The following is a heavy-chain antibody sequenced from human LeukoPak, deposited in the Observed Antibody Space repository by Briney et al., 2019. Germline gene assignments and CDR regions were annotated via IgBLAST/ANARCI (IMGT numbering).Heavy chain of an antibody. CDR3: ARAVSGRFDY. J-gene: IGHJ4*02. CDR1: GGSISSSSYY. V-gene: IGHV4-39*07. CDR2: IYYSGST. Sequence: SETLSLTCTVSGGSISSSSYYWGWIRQPPGKGLEWIGSIYYSGSTHYNPSLKSRVTISVDTSKNQFSLKLSSVTAADTAIYYCARAVSGRFDYWGQGTLVTVSS. D-gene: IGHD6-19*01.